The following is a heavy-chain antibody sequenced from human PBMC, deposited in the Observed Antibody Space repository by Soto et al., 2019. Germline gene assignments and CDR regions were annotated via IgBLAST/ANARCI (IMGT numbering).Heavy chain of an antibody. CDR1: SGSICSSNW. D-gene: IGHD4-17*01. V-gene: IGHV4-4*02. Sequence: PSETLPLTCAVSSGSICSSNWWSWVRQPPGKGLEWIGEIYHSGSTNYNPSLKSRVTISVDKSKNQFSLKLSSVTAADTAVYYCARWTYGDYAYFDYWGQGTLVTVSS. CDR3: ARWTYGDYAYFDY. CDR2: IYHSGST. J-gene: IGHJ4*02.